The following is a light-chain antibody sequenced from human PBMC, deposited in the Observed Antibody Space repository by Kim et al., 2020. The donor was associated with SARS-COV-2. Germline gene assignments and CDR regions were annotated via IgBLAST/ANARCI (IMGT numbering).Light chain of an antibody. CDR2: AAS. J-gene: IGKJ4*01. Sequence: DIQMTQSPSSLSASIGDRVTITCRASQGIANHLAWFQQRPGKAPKPLIYAASNLQSGVPSKFSASGSGTDFTLTIASLQPEDFATYYCQQYNSYPLTFGGGTKVDIK. V-gene: IGKV1-16*02. CDR3: QQYNSYPLT. CDR1: QGIANH.